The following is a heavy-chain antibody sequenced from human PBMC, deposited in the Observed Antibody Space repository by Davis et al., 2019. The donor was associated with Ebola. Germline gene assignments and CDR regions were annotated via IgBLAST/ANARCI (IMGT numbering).Heavy chain of an antibody. CDR1: GGSISSSNW. D-gene: IGHD4-17*01. CDR3: ARDRSYDYGDYVLYY. CDR2: IYHSGST. V-gene: IGHV4-4*02. Sequence: MPGGSLRLSCAVSGGSISSSNWWSWVRQPPGKGLEWIGEIYHSGSTNYNPSLKSRVTISVDKSKNQFSLKLSSVTAADTAVYYCARDRSYDYGDYVLYYWGQGTLVTVSS. J-gene: IGHJ4*02.